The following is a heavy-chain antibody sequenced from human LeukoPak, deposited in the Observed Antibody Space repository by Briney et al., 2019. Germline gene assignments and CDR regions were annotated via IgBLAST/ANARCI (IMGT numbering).Heavy chain of an antibody. J-gene: IGHJ6*02. CDR3: ARGVSTSLRSYGSGRPNYYYGMDV. V-gene: IGHV4-34*01. Sequence: SETLSLTCAVYGGSFSGYYWSWIRQPPGKGLEWIGEVNHSGSTNYNPSLKSRVTISVDTSKNQFSLKLSSVTAADTAVYYWARGVSTSLRSYGSGRPNYYYGMDVWGQGTTVTVSS. CDR2: VNHSGST. CDR1: GGSFSGYY. D-gene: IGHD3-10*01.